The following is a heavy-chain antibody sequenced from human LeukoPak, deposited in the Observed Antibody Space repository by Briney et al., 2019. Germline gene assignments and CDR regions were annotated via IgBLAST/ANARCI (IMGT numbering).Heavy chain of an antibody. D-gene: IGHD2-15*01. CDR2: IKQDGSEK. CDR3: ARDGGYAGNSYELDY. V-gene: IGHV3-7*01. Sequence: GGSLRLSCSASGFTFSNYWMSWGRQAPGEGLEWVANIKQDGSEKHYVDSVKGRFTISRDNAKNSLYLQMNSLRAEDTAVYYCARDGGYAGNSYELDYWGQGTLVAVSS. J-gene: IGHJ4*02. CDR1: GFTFSNYW.